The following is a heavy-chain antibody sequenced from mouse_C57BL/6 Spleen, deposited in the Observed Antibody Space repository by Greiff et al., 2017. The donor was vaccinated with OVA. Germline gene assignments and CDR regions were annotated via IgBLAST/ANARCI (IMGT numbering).Heavy chain of an antibody. V-gene: IGHV1-55*01. D-gene: IGHD1-1*01. Sequence: QVQLQQPGAELVKPGASVKMSCKASGYTFTSYWITWVKQRPGQGLEWIGDIYPGSGSTNYNEKFKSKATLTVDTSSSTAYMQLSSLTSEDSAVYYCAILSVYYGSSFPPSGVWGTGTTVTVSS. CDR1: GYTFTSYW. CDR2: IYPGSGST. CDR3: AILSVYYGSSFPPSGV. J-gene: IGHJ1*03.